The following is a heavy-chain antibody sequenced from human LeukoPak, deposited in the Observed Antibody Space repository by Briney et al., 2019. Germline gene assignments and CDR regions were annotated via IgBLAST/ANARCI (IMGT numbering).Heavy chain of an antibody. CDR1: GYTFTGYF. D-gene: IGHD6-13*01. CDR3: ARAQSLTAAAGTFASS. CDR2: INPNSGDT. J-gene: IGHJ5*02. Sequence: ASVKVSCKASGYTFTGYFLHWVRRAPGQGFEWMGWINPNSGDTSYTQTFQGRVTMTRDTSISTAYMELSSLRSDCTAVYYCARAQSLTAAAGTFASSWGQGTLVTVSS. V-gene: IGHV1-2*02.